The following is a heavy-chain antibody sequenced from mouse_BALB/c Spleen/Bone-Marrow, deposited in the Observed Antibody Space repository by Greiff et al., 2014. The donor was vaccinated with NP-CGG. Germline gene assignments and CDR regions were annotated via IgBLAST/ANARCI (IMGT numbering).Heavy chain of an antibody. CDR2: IGVGGTYT. D-gene: IGHD1-1*01. J-gene: IGHJ3*01. Sequence: EVQLVESGGDLVKPGGSLKLSCAASGFSFSGYGMSWVRQTPDKRLEGVATIGVGGTYTYYPDSVKWRFTISRDNAKNTLYLRMSSLKSEDTAMYYCARPFTTVVATVFAYWGQGTLVTVSA. CDR3: ARPFTTVVATVFAY. V-gene: IGHV5-6*01. CDR1: GFSFSGYG.